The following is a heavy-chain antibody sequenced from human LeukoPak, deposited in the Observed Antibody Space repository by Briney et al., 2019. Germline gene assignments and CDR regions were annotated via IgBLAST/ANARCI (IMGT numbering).Heavy chain of an antibody. CDR1: GGTFSSYA. D-gene: IGHD5-24*01. CDR3: ARGGLEMATITGDAFGI. Sequence: ASVKVSCKASGGTFSSYAISWVRQAPGQGLEWMGRIIPIFGTANYAQKFQGRVTITTDESTSTAYMELSSLRSEDTAVYYCARGGLEMATITGDAFGIWGQGTMVTVSS. CDR2: IIPIFGTA. J-gene: IGHJ3*02. V-gene: IGHV1-69*05.